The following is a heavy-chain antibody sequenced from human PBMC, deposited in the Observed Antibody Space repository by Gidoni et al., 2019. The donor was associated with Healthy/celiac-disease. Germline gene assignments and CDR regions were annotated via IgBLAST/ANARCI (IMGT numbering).Heavy chain of an antibody. Sequence: QVQLQESGPGLVQPSETLSLPSPVSGVSVSSGSYYWSWIRQPPGKGLEWIGYIYYSGSTNYNPSLKSRVTISVDTSKNQFSLKLSSVTAADTAVYYCARVLSSSWIFEDWGQGTLVTVSS. CDR1: GVSVSSGSYY. CDR2: IYYSGST. CDR3: ARVLSSSWIFED. V-gene: IGHV4-61*01. D-gene: IGHD6-13*01. J-gene: IGHJ4*02.